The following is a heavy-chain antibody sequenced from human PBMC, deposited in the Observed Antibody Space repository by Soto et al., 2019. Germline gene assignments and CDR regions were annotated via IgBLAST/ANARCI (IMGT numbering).Heavy chain of an antibody. CDR3: AGGYSSTYDY. D-gene: IGHD6-13*01. Sequence: QVQLQESGPGLVKPSGTLSLTCAVSGGSISSSNWWSWVRQPPGKGLEWIGEIYHSGSTNYNPSLKXXVXIXXDKSKNQFSLKLSSVTAADTAVYYCAGGYSSTYDYWGQGTLVTVSS. V-gene: IGHV4-4*02. J-gene: IGHJ4*02. CDR1: GGSISSSNW. CDR2: IYHSGST.